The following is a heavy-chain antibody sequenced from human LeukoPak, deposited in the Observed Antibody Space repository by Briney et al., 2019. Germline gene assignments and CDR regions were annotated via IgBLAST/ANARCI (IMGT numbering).Heavy chain of an antibody. J-gene: IGHJ4*02. CDR3: ARDRGYGFDY. CDR2: IKSDGSST. CDR1: GFTFSSYW. V-gene: IGHV3-74*01. D-gene: IGHD5-18*01. Sequence: PGGSLRLSCAASGFTFSSYWMHWVRQVPGKGLVWVSHIKSDGSSTSYADFVKGRFTISRDNAKNTLYLQMNSLRAEDTAVYYCARDRGYGFDYWGQGTLVTVSS.